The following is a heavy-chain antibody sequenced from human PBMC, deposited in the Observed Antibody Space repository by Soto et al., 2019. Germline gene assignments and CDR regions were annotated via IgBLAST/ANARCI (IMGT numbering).Heavy chain of an antibody. J-gene: IGHJ4*02. CDR2: VYHTGRT. CDR3: ARDFAYFDS. V-gene: IGHV4-61*01. Sequence: QVQLQESGPGLVKPSETLSLTCTVSGGSFKSGSYSWSWIRQPPGKGLEWIGYVYHTGRTSYNASLKSRVSISMDTSENQFSLNLDSVTAADTDVYFCARDFAYFDSCGQGTLVTVSS. CDR1: GGSFKSGSYS. D-gene: IGHD3-3*01.